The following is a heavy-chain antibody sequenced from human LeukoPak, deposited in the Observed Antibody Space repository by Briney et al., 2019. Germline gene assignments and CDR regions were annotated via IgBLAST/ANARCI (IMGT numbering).Heavy chain of an antibody. V-gene: IGHV4-38-2*02. Sequence: PQTLSLTCTVSGYSLNSGNYWGWIRQPPAKGPEWIVSIYHSGSTYDDLSVNSRVSLSVDTSKIQFSLTLSSVTAADTAVYYCARAGDFYYFDDWGQGTLVTVSS. CDR2: IYHSGST. CDR1: GYSLNSGNY. CDR3: ARAGDFYYFDD. J-gene: IGHJ4*02.